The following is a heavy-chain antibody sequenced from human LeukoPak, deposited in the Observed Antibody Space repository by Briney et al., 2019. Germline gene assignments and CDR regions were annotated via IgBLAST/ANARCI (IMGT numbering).Heavy chain of an antibody. CDR2: IWYDGSNK. CDR3: ARGPGSSGRYYYYGTDV. V-gene: IGHV3-33*01. Sequence: PGGSLRLSCAASGFTFSSYGMHWVRQAPGKGLEWVAVIWYDGSNKYYADSVKGRFTISRDNSKNTLYLQMNSLRAEDTAVYYCARGPGSSGRYYYYGTDVWGQGTTVTVSS. J-gene: IGHJ6*02. D-gene: IGHD6-19*01. CDR1: GFTFSSYG.